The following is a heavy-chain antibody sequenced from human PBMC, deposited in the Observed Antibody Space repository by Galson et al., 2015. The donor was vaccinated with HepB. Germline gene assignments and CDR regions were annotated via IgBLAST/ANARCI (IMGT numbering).Heavy chain of an antibody. D-gene: IGHD3-10*01. CDR1: GFTFSSYW. CDR3: ARVGRYYGSGRHY. CDR2: INSDGSST. Sequence: SLRLSCAASGFTFSSYWMHWVRQAPGKGLVWVSRINSDGSSTSYADSVKGRFTISRDNAKNTLYLQMNSLRAEDTAVYYCARVGRYYGSGRHYWGQGTLVTVSS. J-gene: IGHJ4*02. V-gene: IGHV3-74*01.